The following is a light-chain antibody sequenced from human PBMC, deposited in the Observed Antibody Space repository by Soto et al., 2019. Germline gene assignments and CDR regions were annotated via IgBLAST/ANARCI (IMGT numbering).Light chain of an antibody. J-gene: IGKJ2*01. CDR2: DAS. CDR1: QSVSSSY. Sequence: EIVLTQSPGTLSLSPGERATLSCRASQSVSSSYLAWYQQKPGQAPRLRIYDASSRATGIPDRFSGSGSGTDFTLTISRLEPEDFAVYYCQQYGSSSYTFGQGTKLAIK. CDR3: QQYGSSSYT. V-gene: IGKV3-20*01.